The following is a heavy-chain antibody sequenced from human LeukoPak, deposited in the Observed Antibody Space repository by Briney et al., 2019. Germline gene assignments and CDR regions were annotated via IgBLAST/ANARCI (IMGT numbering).Heavy chain of an antibody. V-gene: IGHV3-30*18. CDR2: ISYDGSNK. CDR1: GFTFSRYG. Sequence: TGRSLRLSCAASGFTFSRYGMHWVRQPPGKGLEWGAVISYDGSNKYYADSVKGRFTISRDNSKNTLYLQMNSLRAEDTAVYYCAKDGDSSGWYYFDYWGQGTLVTVSS. CDR3: AKDGDSSGWYYFDY. J-gene: IGHJ4*02. D-gene: IGHD6-19*01.